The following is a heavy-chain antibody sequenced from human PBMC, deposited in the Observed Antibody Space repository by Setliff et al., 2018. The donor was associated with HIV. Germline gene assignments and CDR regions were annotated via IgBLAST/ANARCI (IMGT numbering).Heavy chain of an antibody. Sequence: PGGSLRLSCAASGFTFSDYYMAWIRQAPGKGLEWISYISSSGNTMYYADSVKGRFTISRDNSKNTLYLQMNSPRADDTAVYYCARDSSTKEMATIWVNFDYWGQGTLVTVSS. CDR2: ISSSGNTM. V-gene: IGHV3-11*04. D-gene: IGHD5-12*01. J-gene: IGHJ4*02. CDR1: GFTFSDYY. CDR3: ARDSSTKEMATIWVNFDY.